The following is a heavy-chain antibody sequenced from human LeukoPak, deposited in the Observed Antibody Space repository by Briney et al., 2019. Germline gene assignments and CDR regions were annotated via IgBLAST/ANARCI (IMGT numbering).Heavy chain of an antibody. CDR3: AKDLVGGSMDV. CDR2: MSYDGSNE. J-gene: IGHJ6*02. Sequence: GGSLRLSCEASGFTFSTYAMHWVRQAPGKGLEWVAVMSYDGSNEYYADSVKGRFSISRDNSKNTLYLQMNSLRAEDTAVYYCAKDLVGGSMDVWGQGTTVTVSS. CDR1: GFTFSTYA. D-gene: IGHD1-26*01. V-gene: IGHV3-30-3*01.